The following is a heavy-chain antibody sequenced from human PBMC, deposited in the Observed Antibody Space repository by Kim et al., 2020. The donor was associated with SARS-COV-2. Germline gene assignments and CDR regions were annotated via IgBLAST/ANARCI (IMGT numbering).Heavy chain of an antibody. Sequence: NYAQKFQGRVTMTRDTSTSTVYMELSSLRSEDTAVYYCARAGGESEAFDIWGQGTMVTVSS. J-gene: IGHJ3*02. CDR3: ARAGGESEAFDI. V-gene: IGHV1-46*01.